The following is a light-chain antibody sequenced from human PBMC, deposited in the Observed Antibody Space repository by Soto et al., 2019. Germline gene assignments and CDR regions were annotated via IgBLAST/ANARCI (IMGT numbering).Light chain of an antibody. J-gene: IGLJ1*01. V-gene: IGLV2-14*03. Sequence: HSVPTQPASVSGSPGQSFTFPYTGNSNDIGGYNYVSWYQQFPGKAPKLIIYDVTNRPSGVSFRFSGSKSGNTASLTISGLQAEDEAGYHCSSYSSTSTRRLFGAGTKVTVL. CDR1: SNDIGGYNY. CDR2: DVT. CDR3: SSYSSTSTRRL.